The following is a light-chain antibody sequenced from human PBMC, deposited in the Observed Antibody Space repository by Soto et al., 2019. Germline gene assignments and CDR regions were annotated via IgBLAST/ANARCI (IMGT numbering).Light chain of an antibody. CDR3: QQYSDWPPFT. J-gene: IGKJ3*01. Sequence: VMTQSPVTLSASPGERVTLSCRASQSVRGHLAWYQQKPGQAPRLLVYGASTRATGIPARFSGSGSGTEFPLTISSLQSEDSAVYYCQQYSDWPPFTFGPGTKVDIK. CDR1: QSVRGH. CDR2: GAS. V-gene: IGKV3-15*01.